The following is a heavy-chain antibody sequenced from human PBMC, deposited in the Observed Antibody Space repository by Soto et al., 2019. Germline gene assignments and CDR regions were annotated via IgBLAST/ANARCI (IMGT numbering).Heavy chain of an antibody. CDR2: SSNSGTFS. CDR3: ARSGDNYNRLDY. J-gene: IGHJ4*02. Sequence: GGSLRLSCEGSGFTFSDYYISWIRQAPGKGLEWISYSSNSGTFSRYADSVKGRFSISRDNTKNLLYLQMNSPRAEDTAVYYCARSGDNYNRLDYWGQGTPVTVSS. V-gene: IGHV3-11*06. D-gene: IGHD1-1*01. CDR1: GFTFSDYY.